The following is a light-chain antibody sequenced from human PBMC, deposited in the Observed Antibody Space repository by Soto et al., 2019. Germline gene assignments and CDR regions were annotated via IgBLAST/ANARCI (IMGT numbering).Light chain of an antibody. J-gene: IGKJ2*01. CDR1: QSISSW. CDR3: QQYNSYSPYT. Sequence: DIQMTQSPSTLSASVGDRVTITCRASQSISSWLAWYQQKSGKDPKLLIYKSSSLESGDPSRFSGSGSGSEFTLTISSLQPDDFATYYCQQYNSYSPYTFGQGTKLEIK. V-gene: IGKV1-5*03. CDR2: KSS.